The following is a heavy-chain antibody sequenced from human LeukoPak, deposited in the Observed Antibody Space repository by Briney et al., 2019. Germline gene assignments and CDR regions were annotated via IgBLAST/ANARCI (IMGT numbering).Heavy chain of an antibody. CDR3: ARDAAHYYGSGSYSDH. V-gene: IGHV3-7*01. Sequence: GGSLRLSCAASGFTFSSYWMSWVRQAPGKGLEWVANIKQDGSEKYYVDSVKGRFTISGDNAKNSLYLQMNSLRAEDTAVYYCARDAAHYYGSGSYSDHWGQGTLVTVSS. J-gene: IGHJ5*02. D-gene: IGHD3-10*01. CDR2: IKQDGSEK. CDR1: GFTFSSYW.